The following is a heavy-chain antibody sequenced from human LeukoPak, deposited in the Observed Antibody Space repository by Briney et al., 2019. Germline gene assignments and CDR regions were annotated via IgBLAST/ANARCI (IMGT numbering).Heavy chain of an antibody. D-gene: IGHD5-24*01. J-gene: IGHJ3*01. CDR3: AKDIQLSA. CDR1: GFNFNDAA. Sequence: PGGSLRLSCAASGFNFNDAAMTWVRQAPGKGLEWVLLIASSGRNTYYTDSVRGRFTISRDNSKKTLSLQMNSLRVEDTAIYYCAKDIQLSAWGLGTMVTVSS. V-gene: IGHV3-23*01. CDR2: IASSGRNT.